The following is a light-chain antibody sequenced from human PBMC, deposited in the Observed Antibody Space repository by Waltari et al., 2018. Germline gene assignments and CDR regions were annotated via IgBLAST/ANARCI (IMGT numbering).Light chain of an antibody. CDR2: VAS. CDR1: QSVGSY. J-gene: IGKJ2*01. V-gene: IGKV3-11*01. Sequence: DSVLTQSPSTLTMWPGDTATLTYSASQSVGSYLASYQQQPSQPPRLLIYVASTSATGVPATIRGSVSGTDFTLNIIGREAEDFAVYYCPQRSNWTTHTFGQGARLEIK. CDR3: PQRSNWTTHT.